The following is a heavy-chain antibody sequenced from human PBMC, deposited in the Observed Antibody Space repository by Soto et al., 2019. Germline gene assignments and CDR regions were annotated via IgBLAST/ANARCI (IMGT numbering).Heavy chain of an antibody. CDR2: IHYSGST. D-gene: IGHD4-17*01. Sequence: SETLSLTCTVSGDSISSYYWSWIRQPPGKGLEWIGYIHYSGSTNYNPSLKSRVTISVDTSKNQFSLRLSSVTAADTAVYYCAREMDYGGKFDPWGQGTLVTVSS. V-gene: IGHV4-59*12. J-gene: IGHJ5*02. CDR1: GDSISSYY. CDR3: AREMDYGGKFDP.